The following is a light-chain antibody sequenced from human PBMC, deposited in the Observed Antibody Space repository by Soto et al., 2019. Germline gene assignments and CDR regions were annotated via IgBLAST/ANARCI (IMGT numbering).Light chain of an antibody. CDR2: DVS. Sequence: QSALTQPAYVSGSPGQLITISCTGTTSDVGDYNFVSWYQQHPGKAPKLMIYDVSSRPSGVSHRFSGSKSGNTASLTISGIQAEDEADYYCSSYASSNTLLFGGGTNLTVL. CDR3: SSYASSNTLL. CDR1: TSDVGDYNF. J-gene: IGLJ2*01. V-gene: IGLV2-14*01.